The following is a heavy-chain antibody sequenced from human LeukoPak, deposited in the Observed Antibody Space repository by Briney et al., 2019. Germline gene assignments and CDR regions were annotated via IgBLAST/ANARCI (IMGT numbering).Heavy chain of an antibody. J-gene: IGHJ6*02. V-gene: IGHV1-69*13. CDR2: IIPIFGTA. Sequence: GASVKVSCKASGGTFSNYAINWVRQAPGQGLEWMGGIIPIFGTANYEQKFQGRVTITADESTSTAYMELSSLRSEDTAVYYCARTENLVLRYFDWLSNYGMDVWGQGTTVTVSS. CDR3: ARTENLVLRYFDWLSNYGMDV. CDR1: GGTFSNYA. D-gene: IGHD3-9*01.